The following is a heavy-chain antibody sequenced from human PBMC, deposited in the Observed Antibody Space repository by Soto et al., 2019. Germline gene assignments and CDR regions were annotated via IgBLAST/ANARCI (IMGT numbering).Heavy chain of an antibody. V-gene: IGHV3-23*01. CDR1: GFTFSSSA. CDR3: AKALDPYCSGGSCYELPFDY. Sequence: GGSPRLSCAASGFTFSSSAMGWVRQDPRKGLEWFSAISGSGGSTYYADSVKGRFTISRDNSKNTLYLQMNSLRAEDTAVYYCAKALDPYCSGGSCYELPFDYWGQGTLVTVSS. CDR2: ISGSGGST. J-gene: IGHJ4*02. D-gene: IGHD2-15*01.